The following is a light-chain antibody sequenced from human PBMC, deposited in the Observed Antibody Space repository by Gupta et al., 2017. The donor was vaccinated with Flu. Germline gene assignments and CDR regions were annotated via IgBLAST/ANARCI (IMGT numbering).Light chain of an antibody. Sequence: PSSLSASVGDSVTISCRASRTITTYLNWYQQKPGRAPTLLIHDTATLQAGVPSRFSGSGSGTEFTLTITSLQPADFATYYCQQSYGTPVTFGPGTKVAI. J-gene: IGKJ3*01. V-gene: IGKV1-39*01. CDR2: DTA. CDR3: QQSYGTPVT. CDR1: RTITTY.